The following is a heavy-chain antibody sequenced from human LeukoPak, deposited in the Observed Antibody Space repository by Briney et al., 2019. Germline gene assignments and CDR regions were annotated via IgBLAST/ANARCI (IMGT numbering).Heavy chain of an antibody. V-gene: IGHV7-4-1*02. CDR3: ARENDFWSGSYYMDV. J-gene: IGHJ6*03. CDR2: INTDTGNP. Sequence: ASVKVSCKASGYTFTTYAMNWVRQAPGQGLEWMGWINTDTGNPTYAQGFTGRFVFSLDTSVSTAYLQISSLKAEDTAVYYCARENDFWSGSYYMDVWGKGTTVTVSS. D-gene: IGHD3-3*01. CDR1: GYTFTTYA.